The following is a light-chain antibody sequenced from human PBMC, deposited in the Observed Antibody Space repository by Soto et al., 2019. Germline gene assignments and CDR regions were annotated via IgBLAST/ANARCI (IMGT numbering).Light chain of an antibody. CDR3: QQSHSTSWT. CDR2: AAS. V-gene: IGKV1-39*01. CDR1: QSISSY. Sequence: DIQMTQSPSSLSESVGYRVTITFRASQSISSYLNWYKQKPGKAPKLLIYAASSLQSGVPSRFSGSGSGTDFTLTISSLQPEDFETYYCQQSHSTSWTFGQGTKVDIK. J-gene: IGKJ1*01.